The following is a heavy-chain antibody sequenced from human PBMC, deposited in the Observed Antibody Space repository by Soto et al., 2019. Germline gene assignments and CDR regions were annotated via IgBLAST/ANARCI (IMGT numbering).Heavy chain of an antibody. Sequence: XETLSLTFTVSSGSISSYGWSWIRQPPGKGLEWIGNVYHTGDTNLNPSLQSRVTISLDKSNNQFSLRLNSLTAADTAVYFCAREIVTAGGNNYFDTWGPGTLVTVPS. J-gene: IGHJ5*01. V-gene: IGHV4-59*12. CDR1: SGSISSYG. CDR3: AREIVTAGGNNYFDT. D-gene: IGHD2-21*02. CDR2: VYHTGDT.